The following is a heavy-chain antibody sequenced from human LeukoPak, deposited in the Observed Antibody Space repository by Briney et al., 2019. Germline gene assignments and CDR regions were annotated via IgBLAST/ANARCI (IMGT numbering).Heavy chain of an antibody. CDR2: IYYSGST. Sequence: PSETLSLTCTVSSGSISSYYWSWIRQPPGKGLEWIGYIYYSGSTNYNPSLKSRVTISVDTSKNQFSLKLSSVTAADTAVYYCARDPHYWGQGTLVTVSS. CDR3: ARDPHY. V-gene: IGHV4-59*01. CDR1: SGSISSYY. J-gene: IGHJ4*02.